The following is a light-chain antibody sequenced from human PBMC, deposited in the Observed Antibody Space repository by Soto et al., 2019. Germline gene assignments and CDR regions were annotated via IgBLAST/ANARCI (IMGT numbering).Light chain of an antibody. V-gene: IGKV2D-29*01. CDR1: QSLLQSDGNTY. CDR3: MQSIQLPRT. CDR2: AVS. J-gene: IGKJ1*01. Sequence: IVITQTPLALSVNNGQTASMSFKSSQSLLQSDGNTYLYWYLQKPGQPPQLLIYAVSNRFSGVPDRFSGRGSGTDFTLKISRVEAEAVGVYYCMQSIQLPRTFGQGTKVDIK.